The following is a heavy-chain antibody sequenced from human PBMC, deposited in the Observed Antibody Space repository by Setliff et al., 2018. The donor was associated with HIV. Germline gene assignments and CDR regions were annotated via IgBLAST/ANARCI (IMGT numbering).Heavy chain of an antibody. J-gene: IGHJ4*02. Sequence: ASVKVSCKASGYTFTSYYMHWVRQAPGQGLEWMGWISAYNGNTNYAQKLQGRVTMTTDTSTSTAYMELRSLRSDDTAVYYCASSIAVAGGTIFDYWGQGTLVTVSS. V-gene: IGHV1-18*04. CDR2: ISAYNGNT. D-gene: IGHD6-19*01. CDR1: GYTFTSYY. CDR3: ASSIAVAGGTIFDY.